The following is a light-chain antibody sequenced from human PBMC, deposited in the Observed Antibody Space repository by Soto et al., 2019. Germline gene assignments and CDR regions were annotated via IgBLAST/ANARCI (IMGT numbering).Light chain of an antibody. Sequence: DIQLTQSQSFLSASVGDRVTITCRASQAISSSLAWYQHNPGKAPKLLIYAASTLQNGVPSSFSGSGSGTEFTLTISSLQPEDVPPYDYQHHNDYRSTFGQGTKVELK. V-gene: IGKV1-9*01. CDR2: AAS. CDR1: QAISSS. J-gene: IGKJ2*01. CDR3: QHHNDYRST.